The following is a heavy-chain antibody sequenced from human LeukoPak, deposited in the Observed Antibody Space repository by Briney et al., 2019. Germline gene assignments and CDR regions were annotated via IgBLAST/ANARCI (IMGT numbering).Heavy chain of an antibody. J-gene: IGHJ4*02. CDR3: ARSKGGYRLDY. CDR1: GGSISSYY. V-gene: IGHV4-59*08. Sequence: SETLSLTCTVSGGSISSYYWSWIRQPPGKALEWIGYIYYSGSTNYNPSLKSRVTISVDTSKNQFSLKLSSVTAADTAVYYCARSKGGYRLDYWGQGTLVTVSS. D-gene: IGHD5-18*01. CDR2: IYYSGST.